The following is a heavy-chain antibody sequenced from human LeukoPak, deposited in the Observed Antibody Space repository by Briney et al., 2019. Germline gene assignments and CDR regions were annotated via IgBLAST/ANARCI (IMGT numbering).Heavy chain of an antibody. CDR1: GYTFTGYY. D-gene: IGHD2-2*01. Sequence: ASVKVSCKASGYTFTGYYMHWVRQAPGQGLEWMGWINPNSGGTNYAQKFQGRVTMTRDTSISTAYMELSRLRSDDTAVYYCARESRDDIVVVPAAMEGAFDIWGQGTMVTVSS. J-gene: IGHJ3*02. CDR3: ARESRDDIVVVPAAMEGAFDI. V-gene: IGHV1-2*02. CDR2: INPNSGGT.